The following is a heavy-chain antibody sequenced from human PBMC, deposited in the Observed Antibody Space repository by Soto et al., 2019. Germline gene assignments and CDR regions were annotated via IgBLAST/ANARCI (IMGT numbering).Heavy chain of an antibody. CDR1: GGTFSSYA. V-gene: IGHV1-69*12. D-gene: IGHD4-4*01. J-gene: IGHJ6*02. CDR3: ARDRFTVSFSVKNYYYGMDV. Sequence: QVQLVQSGAEVKKPGSSVKVSCKASGGTFSSYAISWVRQAPGQGLEWMGGIIPIFGTANYAQKFQGRVTITADESTSTAYMEPSSLRSEDTAVYYCARDRFTVSFSVKNYYYGMDVWGQGTTVTVSS. CDR2: IIPIFGTA.